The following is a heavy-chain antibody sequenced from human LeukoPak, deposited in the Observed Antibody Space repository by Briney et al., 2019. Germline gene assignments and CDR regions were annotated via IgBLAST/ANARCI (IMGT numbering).Heavy chain of an antibody. CDR3: ARAPRYYYDSSGYPDYFDY. D-gene: IGHD3-22*01. V-gene: IGHV3-7*01. Sequence: PGGSLRLSCAASGFTFSSYWMSWVRQAPGKGLEWVANIKRDGSEKYYVDSVKGRFTISRDNAKNSLYLQMNSLRAEDTAVYYCARAPRYYYDSSGYPDYFDYWGQGTLVTVSS. J-gene: IGHJ4*02. CDR1: GFTFSSYW. CDR2: IKRDGSEK.